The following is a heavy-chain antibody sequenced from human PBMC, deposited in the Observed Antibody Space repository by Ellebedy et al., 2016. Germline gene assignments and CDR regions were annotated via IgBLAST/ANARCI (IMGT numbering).Heavy chain of an antibody. CDR2: IYYSGST. J-gene: IGHJ3*02. Sequence: GSLRLSCTVSGGSISSSSYYWGWIRQPPGKGLEWIGSIYYSGSTYYNPSLKSRVTISVDTSKNQFSLKLSSVTAADTAVYYCARGLYYYGSGSYRPDAFDIWGQGTMVTVSS. D-gene: IGHD3-10*01. CDR1: GGSISSSSYY. V-gene: IGHV4-39*07. CDR3: ARGLYYYGSGSYRPDAFDI.